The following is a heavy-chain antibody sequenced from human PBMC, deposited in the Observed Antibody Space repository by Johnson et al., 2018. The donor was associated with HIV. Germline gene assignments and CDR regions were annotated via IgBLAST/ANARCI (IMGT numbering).Heavy chain of an antibody. Sequence: EVQLVESGGGLVQPGGSLRLSCAASGFTVSSNYMSWVRQAPGQGLEWVSVIYSGGRTYYAASVKGRFTISRDNSKHTLYLQMNSLRAEDTAVYYCARVHSGGAFDIWGQGTMVTVSS. CDR2: IYSGGRT. CDR3: ARVHSGGAFDI. J-gene: IGHJ3*02. V-gene: IGHV3-66*01. CDR1: GFTVSSNY.